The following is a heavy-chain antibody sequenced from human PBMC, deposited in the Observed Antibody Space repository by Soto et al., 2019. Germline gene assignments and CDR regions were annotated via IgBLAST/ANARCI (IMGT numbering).Heavy chain of an antibody. CDR2: ISGSGGST. Sequence: GGSLRLSCAASGFTFSSYAMSWVRQAPGKGLEWVSAISGSGGSTYYADSVKGRFTISRNNSKNTLYLQMNSLRAEDTAVYYCAKDPSYYDSSGYYTYYYGMDVWGQGTTVTVSS. J-gene: IGHJ6*02. D-gene: IGHD3-22*01. V-gene: IGHV3-23*01. CDR1: GFTFSSYA. CDR3: AKDPSYYDSSGYYTYYYGMDV.